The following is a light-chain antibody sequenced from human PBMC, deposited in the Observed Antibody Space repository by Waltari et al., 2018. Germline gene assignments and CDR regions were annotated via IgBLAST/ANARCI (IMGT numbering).Light chain of an antibody. CDR2: DAS. CDR1: QSVRSY. V-gene: IGKV3-11*01. Sequence: IVLTQSPATLSLSPGERATLACRASQSVRSYLAWYQQKPGQAPRLLIYDASNRATGIPAGFSGSGSGTDCTLSISGLEPEDFAVYYCHQRANWPWTFGHGTKVEIK. CDR3: HQRANWPWT. J-gene: IGKJ1*01.